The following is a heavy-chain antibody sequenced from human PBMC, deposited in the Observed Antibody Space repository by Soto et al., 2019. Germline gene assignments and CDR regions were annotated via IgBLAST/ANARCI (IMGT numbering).Heavy chain of an antibody. V-gene: IGHV4-59*01. CDR3: ATVGYSSGRSYFDY. D-gene: IGHD6-19*01. J-gene: IGHJ4*02. CDR1: GGSISNYY. Sequence: SETLSLTCSVSGGSISNYYWSWIRQPPGKRLEWIGFVHYTGSTSYNPSLESRVTISLDTSKNQFSLKLSSVTAADSAVYYCATVGYSSGRSYFDYWGQGTLVTVS. CDR2: VHYTGST.